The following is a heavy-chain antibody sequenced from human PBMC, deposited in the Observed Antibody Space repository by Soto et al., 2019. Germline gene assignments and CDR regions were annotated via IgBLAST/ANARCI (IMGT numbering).Heavy chain of an antibody. J-gene: IGHJ4*02. CDR3: ASAWDYTDGWFDY. Sequence: QVQLVQSGAEVKKPGASVKVSCKASGYTFTSYGISWVRLAPGQVLEWMGWISAYNGNINYAQKLQGRVTMTTDPSTSTGYMEQMSLRSDGTAVDYCASAWDYTDGWFDYGVQGTLVTVSS. V-gene: IGHV1-18*01. CDR2: ISAYNGNI. D-gene: IGHD4-4*01. CDR1: GYTFTSYG.